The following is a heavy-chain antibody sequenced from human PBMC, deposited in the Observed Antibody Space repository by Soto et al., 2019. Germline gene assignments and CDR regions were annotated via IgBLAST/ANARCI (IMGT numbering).Heavy chain of an antibody. CDR1: GYTFTSYG. J-gene: IGHJ5*02. Sequence: ASVKVSCKASGYTFTSYGISWVRQAPGQGLEWMGWISAYNGNTNYAQKLQGRVTMTTDTSTSTAYMELRSLRSDDTAVYYCARVPTYDFWSGYYVFTEWWFDPWGQGTLVTVSS. CDR2: ISAYNGNT. V-gene: IGHV1-18*01. D-gene: IGHD3-3*01. CDR3: ARVPTYDFWSGYYVFTEWWFDP.